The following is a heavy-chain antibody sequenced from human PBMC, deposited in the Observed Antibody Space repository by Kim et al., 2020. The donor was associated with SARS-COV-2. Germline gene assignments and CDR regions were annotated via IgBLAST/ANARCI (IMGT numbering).Heavy chain of an antibody. Sequence: TKYSPSFQGQVTISADKSSSTGYLQWSSLKASDTAMYYCARRGYSGYDYYWGQGTLVTVSS. V-gene: IGHV5-51*01. CDR3: ARRGYSGYDYY. D-gene: IGHD5-12*01. CDR2: T. J-gene: IGHJ4*02.